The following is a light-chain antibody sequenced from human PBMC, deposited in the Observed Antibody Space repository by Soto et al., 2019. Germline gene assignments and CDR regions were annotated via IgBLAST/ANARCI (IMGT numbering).Light chain of an antibody. CDR1: QSISSY. J-gene: IGKJ1*01. CDR3: QQSYSIPPLT. V-gene: IGKV1-39*01. CDR2: AAS. Sequence: DIQMTQSPSSLSASVGDRVTITCRASQSISSYLNWYQQKPGKAPKLLIYAASSLQSGVPSRFSGSGSGTDFTLTISSLQPEDFATYYCQQSYSIPPLTFGQGTKVDIK.